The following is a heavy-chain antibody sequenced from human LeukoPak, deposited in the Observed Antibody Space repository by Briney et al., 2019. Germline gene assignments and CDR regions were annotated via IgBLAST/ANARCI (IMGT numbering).Heavy chain of an antibody. V-gene: IGHV1-18*01. CDR1: GYTFTSYG. CDR3: ASLGFSRYYYDSSGYYLGY. J-gene: IGHJ4*02. Sequence: ASVKVSCKASGYTFTSYGISWVRQAPGQGLEWMGWISAYNGNTNYAQKLQGRVTMTTDTSTSTAYMELRSLRSDDTAVYYCASLGFSRYYYDSSGYYLGYWGQGTLVTVSS. D-gene: IGHD3-22*01. CDR2: ISAYNGNT.